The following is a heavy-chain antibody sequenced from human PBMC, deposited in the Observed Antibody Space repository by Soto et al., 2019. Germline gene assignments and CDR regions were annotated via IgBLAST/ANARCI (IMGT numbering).Heavy chain of an antibody. V-gene: IGHV4-34*01. CDR2: VNDSGST. J-gene: IGHJ6*02. CDR3: ATDSATSYFGMDV. Sequence: SETLSLTCAVFGGSFTGNYRSWSRQPPGEGLEWIGEVNDSGSTNFNPSLKSRVTISVDTSKKQFTLKLTSVTAADTAVYYCATDSATSYFGMDVWGHGTTVTGAS. D-gene: IGHD1-26*01. CDR1: GGSFTGNY.